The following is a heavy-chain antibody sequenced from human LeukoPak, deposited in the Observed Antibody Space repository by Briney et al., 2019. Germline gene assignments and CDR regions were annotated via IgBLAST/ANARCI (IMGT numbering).Heavy chain of an antibody. CDR1: GGSISSYY. V-gene: IGHV4-4*09. J-gene: IGHJ6*03. D-gene: IGHD3-3*02. CDR2: IYTSGST. Sequence: SETLSLTCTVSGGSISSYYWIWIRQPPGKGLEWIGYIYTSGSTNYNPSLKSRVTISVDTSKNQFSLKLSSVTAADTAVYYCARHFYYYYMDVWGKGTTVTVSS. CDR3: ARHFYYYYMDV.